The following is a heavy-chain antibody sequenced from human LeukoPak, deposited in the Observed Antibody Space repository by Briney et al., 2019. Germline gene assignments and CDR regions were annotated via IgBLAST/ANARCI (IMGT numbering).Heavy chain of an antibody. J-gene: IGHJ4*02. CDR2: INPNSGGT. V-gene: IGHV1-2*02. CDR3: ARDSGSYLRVFDY. Sequence: ASVKVSCKASGYTFTGYYMHWVRQAPGQGLEWMGWINPNSGGTNYAQKFQGRVTMTRDTSISTAYMELSRLRSDDTAVYYCARDSGSYLRVFDYWGQGTLVTVSS. CDR1: GYTFTGYY. D-gene: IGHD1-26*01.